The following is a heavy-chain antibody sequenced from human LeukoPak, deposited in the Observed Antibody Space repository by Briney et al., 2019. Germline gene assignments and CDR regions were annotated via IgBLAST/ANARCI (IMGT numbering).Heavy chain of an antibody. V-gene: IGHV4-34*01. CDR2: INHSGST. CDR3: ARSGRDYVWGSYRYDYFDY. CDR1: GGSFSGYY. D-gene: IGHD3-16*02. Sequence: SETLSLTCAVYGGSFSGYYWSWIRQPPGGGLEWIGEINHSGSTNYNPSLKSRVTISVDTSKNQFSLKLSSVTAADTAVYYCARSGRDYVWGSYRYDYFDYWGQGTLVTVSS. J-gene: IGHJ4*02.